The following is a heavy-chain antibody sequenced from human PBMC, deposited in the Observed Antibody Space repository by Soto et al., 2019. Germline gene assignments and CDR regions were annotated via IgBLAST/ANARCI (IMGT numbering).Heavy chain of an antibody. V-gene: IGHV5-51*01. Sequence: PGESLKISCKGSGYSFTSYWIGWVRQMPGKGLEWMGIIYPGDSDTRYSPSFQGQVTISADKSISTAYLQWSSLKASDTAMYYCARSGPGYCSSTSCSVSNMDVWGKGTTVTVSS. J-gene: IGHJ6*03. CDR2: IYPGDSDT. CDR3: ARSGPGYCSSTSCSVSNMDV. D-gene: IGHD2-2*01. CDR1: GYSFTSYW.